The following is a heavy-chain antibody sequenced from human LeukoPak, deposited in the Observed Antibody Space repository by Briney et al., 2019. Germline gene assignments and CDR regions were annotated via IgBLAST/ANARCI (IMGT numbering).Heavy chain of an antibody. V-gene: IGHV3-33*01. CDR1: GFTFSSYG. CDR3: ARGDVLRYFDWLLGDGYYFDY. D-gene: IGHD3-9*01. Sequence: PGGSLRLSCAASGFTFSSYGMHWVRQAPGKGLEWVAVIWYDGSNKYYADSVKGRFTISRDNSKNTLYLQMNSLRAEDTAVYYCARGDVLRYFDWLLGDGYYFDYWGQGTLVTVSS. J-gene: IGHJ4*02. CDR2: IWYDGSNK.